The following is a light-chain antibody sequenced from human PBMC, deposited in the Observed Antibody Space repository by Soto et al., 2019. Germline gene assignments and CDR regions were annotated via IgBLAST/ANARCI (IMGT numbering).Light chain of an antibody. CDR3: QQFSGSLT. CDR2: GAS. CDR1: QNIYTCY. Sequence: EVVFTQSPGTLSLSPGESATLSCRASQNIYTCYLAWYQQKPGQAPRLLISGASDRATGIPDRFTGSGSGTDFTLTISRLEPEDFAVYYCQQFSGSLTFGPGTKVDIK. J-gene: IGKJ3*01. V-gene: IGKV3-20*01.